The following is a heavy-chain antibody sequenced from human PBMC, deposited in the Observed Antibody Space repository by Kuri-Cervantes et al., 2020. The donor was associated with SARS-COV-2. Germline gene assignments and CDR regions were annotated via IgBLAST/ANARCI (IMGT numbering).Heavy chain of an antibody. J-gene: IGHJ5*02. Sequence: GESLKISCAASGFTFSSYAMSWVRQAPGKGLEWVSAISVSGDSTYYADSVKGRFTISRDNSKNTLYLQMNSLRAEDTAVYYCAKDWGYFSSTSCYDNWFDTWGQGTLVTVSS. CDR2: ISVSGDST. CDR1: GFTFSSYA. V-gene: IGHV3-23*01. CDR3: AKDWGYFSSTSCYDNWFDT. D-gene: IGHD2-2*01.